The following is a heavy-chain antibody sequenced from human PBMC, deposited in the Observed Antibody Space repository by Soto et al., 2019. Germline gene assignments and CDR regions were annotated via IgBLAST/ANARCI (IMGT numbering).Heavy chain of an antibody. D-gene: IGHD3-22*01. Sequence: SETLSLTCTVSGGSISSYYWSWIRQPPGKGLEWIGYIYYSGSTNYNPSLKSRVTISVDTSKNQFSLKLSSVTAADTAVYYCARDYDYYDSSVNKVRAFDIWGPGTMVTVSS. CDR3: ARDYDYYDSSVNKVRAFDI. CDR2: IYYSGST. CDR1: GGSISSYY. J-gene: IGHJ3*02. V-gene: IGHV4-59*01.